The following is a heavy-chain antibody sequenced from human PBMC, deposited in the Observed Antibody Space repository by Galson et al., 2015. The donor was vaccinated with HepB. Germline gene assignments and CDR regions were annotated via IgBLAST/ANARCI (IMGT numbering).Heavy chain of an antibody. CDR1: GFTFSRYW. D-gene: IGHD1-26*01. Sequence: SLRLSCAASGFTFSRYWMSWVRQAPGKGLEWVANIKQDGSEKYYVDPVKGRFTISRDNAKKSLYLQMNSLRGEDTAVYYCARGEVGYYYYGMDVWGQGTTVTVSS. CDR2: IKQDGSEK. CDR3: ARGEVGYYYYGMDV. V-gene: IGHV3-7*04. J-gene: IGHJ6*02.